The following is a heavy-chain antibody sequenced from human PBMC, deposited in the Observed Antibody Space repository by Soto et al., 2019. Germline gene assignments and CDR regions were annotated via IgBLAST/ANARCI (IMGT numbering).Heavy chain of an antibody. CDR2: INPNSGGT. D-gene: IGHD6-19*01. V-gene: IGHV1-2*02. J-gene: IGHJ6*02. CDR3: ARATGYSSSFFYGMDF. Sequence: GASVKVSCKASGYTFTGYYMHWVRQAPGQGLEWMGWINPNSGGTDYAQKFQGRVTMARDTSTTTASMELSSLTSDDTAVYYCARATGYSSSFFYGMDFWGQGTTVTVS. CDR1: GYTFTGYY.